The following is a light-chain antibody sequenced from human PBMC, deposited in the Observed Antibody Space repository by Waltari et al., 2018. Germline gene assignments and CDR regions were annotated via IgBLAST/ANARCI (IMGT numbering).Light chain of an antibody. Sequence: DIQMTQSPSSLSASGGDRVTLTCRASQSIASYLNWYQKKPGEAPKVLIFAATSLQSGVPSRFSGSGSGTEFTLTVTSLQPEDFATYYCQQSYSTPYTFGQTNLDIK. CDR3: QQSYSTPYT. V-gene: IGKV1-39*01. CDR1: QSIASY. CDR2: AAT. J-gene: IGKJ2*01.